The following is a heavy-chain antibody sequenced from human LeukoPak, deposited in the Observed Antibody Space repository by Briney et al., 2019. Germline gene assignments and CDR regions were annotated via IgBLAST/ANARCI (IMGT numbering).Heavy chain of an antibody. V-gene: IGHV3-48*01. CDR3: ARDYKYAFDN. CDR1: GFTSSVYS. CDR2: IGTDSGNT. J-gene: IGHJ4*02. D-gene: IGHD5-24*01. Sequence: PGGSLRLSCAASGFTSSVYSMNWVRQAPGKGLEWISYIGTDSGNTNYADSVKGRFTISGDKAKNSLYLQMNSLRVEDTAVYYCARDYKYAFDNWGQGTLVTVSS.